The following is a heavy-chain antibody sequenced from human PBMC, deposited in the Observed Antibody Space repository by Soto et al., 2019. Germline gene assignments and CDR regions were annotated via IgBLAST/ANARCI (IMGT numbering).Heavy chain of an antibody. CDR2: ISGSGGST. CDR3: AKGTQTYYYDSSGYTQRNYYYYGMDV. J-gene: IGHJ6*02. CDR1: GFTFSSYA. D-gene: IGHD3-22*01. Sequence: GGSLRLSCAASGFTFSSYAMSWVRQAPGKGLEWVSAISGSGGSTYYADSVKGRFTISRDNSKNTLYLQMNSLRAEDTAVYYCAKGTQTYYYDSSGYTQRNYYYYGMDVWGQGTTVTVSS. V-gene: IGHV3-23*01.